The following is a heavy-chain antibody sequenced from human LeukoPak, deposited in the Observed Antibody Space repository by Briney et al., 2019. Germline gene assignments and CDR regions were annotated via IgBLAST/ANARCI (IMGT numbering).Heavy chain of an antibody. J-gene: IGHJ4*02. CDR1: GFTFSNHA. CDR2: IGDSGGSA. Sequence: GGSLRLSCAASGFTFSNHAMSWVRQAPGKGLEWVSVIGDSGGSAYYADSVRGRFTLSRDDSRNTVYLQLNNLRVEDTAVYYCAKASWVSSADAVLWGQGTLVTVSS. D-gene: IGHD3-16*01. CDR3: AKASWVSSADAVL. V-gene: IGHV3-23*01.